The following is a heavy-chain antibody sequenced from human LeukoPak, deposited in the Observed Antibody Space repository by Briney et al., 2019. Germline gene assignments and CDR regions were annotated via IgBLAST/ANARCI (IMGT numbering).Heavy chain of an antibody. J-gene: IGHJ4*02. V-gene: IGHV5-10-1*01. CDR2: IDPSDSDT. D-gene: IGHD2-15*01. Sequence: KVSCKASGYTFTGYYMHWVRQVPGKGLEWMGRIDPSDSDTNYNPSFRGRVTLSVDKSINTAYLQWSSLKASDSAIYYCARYLHYLVDFNSWGQGTLVTVSS. CDR1: GYTFTGYY. CDR3: ARYLHYLVDFNS.